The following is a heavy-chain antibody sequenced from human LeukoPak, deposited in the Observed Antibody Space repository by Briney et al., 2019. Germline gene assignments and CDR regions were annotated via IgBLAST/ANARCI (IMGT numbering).Heavy chain of an antibody. CDR3: AKGRDYGDF. Sequence: PGGSLTLSCTVSGFTFSSYWRTWVRQVPGKGLQWVANINQDGREKYYMDSMKGRLNISRDNTENSVFLQLTSLRPEDTGIYFCAKGRDYGDFWGQGTLVAVSS. CDR1: GFTFSSYW. J-gene: IGHJ4*02. V-gene: IGHV3-7*01. CDR2: INQDGREK.